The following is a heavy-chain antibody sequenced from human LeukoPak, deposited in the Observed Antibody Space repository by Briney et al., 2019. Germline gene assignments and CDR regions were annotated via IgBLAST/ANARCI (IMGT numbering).Heavy chain of an antibody. CDR3: ARASGSSAVPFDY. J-gene: IGHJ4*02. D-gene: IGHD3-10*01. V-gene: IGHV1-2*02. CDR1: GYTFTGYY. Sequence: ASVKVSCKASGYTFTGYYMHWLRQAPGQGLEWMGWINPNSGGTNYAQKFQGRVTMTRDTSTSTLYMELSSLTSEDTAVYYCARASGSSAVPFDYWGQGTLVTVSS. CDR2: INPNSGGT.